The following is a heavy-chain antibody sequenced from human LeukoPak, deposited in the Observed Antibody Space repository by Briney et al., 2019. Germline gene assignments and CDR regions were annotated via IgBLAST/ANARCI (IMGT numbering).Heavy chain of an antibody. CDR1: GGSFSGYY. CDR2: INHSGST. CDR3: ARGPAPRWDSSPVAN. D-gene: IGHD6-13*01. V-gene: IGHV4-34*01. Sequence: PSETLSLTCAVYGGSFSGYYWSWIRQPPGKGLEWIGEINHSGSTNYNPSLKSRVTISVDPSKNQFSLKLSSVTAADTAVYYCARGPAPRWDSSPVANWGQGTLVTVSS. J-gene: IGHJ4*02.